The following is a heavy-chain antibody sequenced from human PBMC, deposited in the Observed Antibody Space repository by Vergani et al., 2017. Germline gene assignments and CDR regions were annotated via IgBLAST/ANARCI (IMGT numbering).Heavy chain of an antibody. CDR3: ARQGSYYYASSGYYL. CDR1: GGSISSSGYY. V-gene: IGHV4-39*01. D-gene: IGHD3-22*01. CDR2: SYYSGST. Sequence: QLQLQESCPGLVKPSETLSLTCTVSGGSISSSGYYLVWIRQPPGKGLEWIGSSYYSGSTYYNPSLKSRVTISVDTSKNQFSLKLSSVTAADTAVYYCARQGSYYYASSGYYLWGQGTLVTVSS. J-gene: IGHJ5*02.